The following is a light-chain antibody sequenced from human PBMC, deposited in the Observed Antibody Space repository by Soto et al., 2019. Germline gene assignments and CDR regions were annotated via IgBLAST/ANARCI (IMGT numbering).Light chain of an antibody. CDR2: DVS. CDR3: RSYTSSTTVL. Sequence: QSVLTQPASVSASPGQSIAISCTGTSSDVGGYDYVSWYHQHPGKAPKLMIYDVSERPSGVSDRFSGSKSGNTASLTISGLHAEDEAHYYCRSYTSSTTVLFGRGTKLPLL. J-gene: IGLJ2*01. V-gene: IGLV2-14*03. CDR1: SSDVGGYDY.